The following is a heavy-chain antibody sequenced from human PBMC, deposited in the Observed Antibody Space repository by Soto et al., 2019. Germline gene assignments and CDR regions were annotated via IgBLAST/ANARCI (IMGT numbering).Heavy chain of an antibody. V-gene: IGHV4-34*01. CDR1: GGSFSGYY. CDR3: AREGVYSYGYHAPSTKIDY. CDR2: INHSGST. Sequence: SETLSLTCAVYGGSFSGYYWSWIRQPPGRGLEWIGEINHSGSTNYNPSLKSRVTISVDTSKNQFSLKLSSVTAADTAVYYCAREGVYSYGYHAPSTKIDYWGQGTLVTVSS. D-gene: IGHD5-18*01. J-gene: IGHJ4*02.